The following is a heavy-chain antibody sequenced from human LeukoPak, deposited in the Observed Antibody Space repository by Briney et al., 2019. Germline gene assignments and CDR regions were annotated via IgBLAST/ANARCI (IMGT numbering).Heavy chain of an antibody. V-gene: IGHV1-18*01. Sequence: ASVKVSCKASGYTFTRYGIRWVRQAPGQGLEWMGWISAYNGNTNYARKLQGRVTMTTDTSTSTAYMELRSLRSDDTAVYYCARANFDWSNDAFDIWGQGTMVTVSS. J-gene: IGHJ3*02. CDR2: ISAYNGNT. D-gene: IGHD3-9*01. CDR3: ARANFDWSNDAFDI. CDR1: GYTFTRYG.